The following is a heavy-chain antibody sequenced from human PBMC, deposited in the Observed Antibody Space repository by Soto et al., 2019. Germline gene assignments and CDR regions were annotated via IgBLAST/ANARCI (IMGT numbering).Heavy chain of an antibody. CDR1: GYSFTSQY. Sequence: GASVKVSCKASGYSFTSQYMHWVRQAPGQGLEWMGIINPVGGSTNYAEKFQGRVTMNRDTSTSTVYMELSSLRSEDTAIYYCASSTNYFDSSGSYWGQGTLVTVSS. CDR2: INPVGGST. J-gene: IGHJ4*02. V-gene: IGHV1-46*03. CDR3: ASSTNYFDSSGSY. D-gene: IGHD3-22*01.